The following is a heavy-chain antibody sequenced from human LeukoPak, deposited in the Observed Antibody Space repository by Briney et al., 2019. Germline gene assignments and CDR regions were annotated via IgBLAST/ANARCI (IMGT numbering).Heavy chain of an antibody. CDR3: ARGYCSGGSCYSYYYYNYMDV. D-gene: IGHD2-15*01. CDR2: IHYSGST. J-gene: IGHJ6*03. V-gene: IGHV4-39*07. Sequence: PSETLSLTCAVSGGSISSSSYYWGWIRQPPGKGLEWIGSIHYSGSTNYNPSLKSRVTISVDTSKNQFSLKLSSVTAADTAVYYCARGYCSGGSCYSYYYYNYMDVWGKGTTVTVSS. CDR1: GGSISSSSYY.